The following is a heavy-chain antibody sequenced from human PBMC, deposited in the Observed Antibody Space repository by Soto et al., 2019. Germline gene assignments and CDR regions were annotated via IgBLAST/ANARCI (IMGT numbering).Heavy chain of an antibody. J-gene: IGHJ1*01. D-gene: IGHD6-13*01. CDR2: ISGGGGST. Sequence: EVQLLESGGGLVQPEGSLRLSCAASGFTFSSYAMSWVRQAPGKGLEWVSGISGGGGSTYYADSVKGRFTISRDNSKNALYLQGNSLRAEDTAEYYSAKEQAAAGTSSRYCQHCGQGTLVTVSS. CDR3: AKEQAAAGTSSRYCQH. V-gene: IGHV3-23*01. CDR1: GFTFSSYA.